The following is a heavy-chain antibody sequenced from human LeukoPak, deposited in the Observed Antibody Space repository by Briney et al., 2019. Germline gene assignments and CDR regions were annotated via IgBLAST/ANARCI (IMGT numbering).Heavy chain of an antibody. CDR3: ARGPLTSSGWYVS. V-gene: IGHV4-39*07. CDR1: GGSISSSSYY. CDR2: IYYSGST. D-gene: IGHD6-19*01. J-gene: IGHJ5*02. Sequence: PSETLSLTCTVSGGSISSSSYYWGWIRQPPGKGLEWIGSIYYSGSTYYNPSLKSRVTISVDTSKNQFSLKLSSVTAADTAVYYCARGPLTSSGWYVSWGQGTLVTVSS.